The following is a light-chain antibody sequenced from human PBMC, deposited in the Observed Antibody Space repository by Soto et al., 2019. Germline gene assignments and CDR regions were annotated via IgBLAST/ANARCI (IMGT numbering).Light chain of an antibody. CDR1: KLGDKY. CDR2: QDY. V-gene: IGLV3-1*01. Sequence: SYELTQPPSVSVSPGQTASITCSGDKLGDKYAAWYQQKPGLSPLLVIYQDYKRPSGIPERFSGSNSGNTATLTISGTQAMDEADYYCQAWVSDTVVFGGVTQLTVL. J-gene: IGLJ7*01. CDR3: QAWVSDTVV.